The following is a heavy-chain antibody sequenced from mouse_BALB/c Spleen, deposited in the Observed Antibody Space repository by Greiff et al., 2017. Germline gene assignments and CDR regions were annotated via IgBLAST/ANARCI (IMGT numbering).Heavy chain of an antibody. CDR3: ARAGYYGSSYAWFAY. CDR1: GFSLTSYG. J-gene: IGHJ3*01. D-gene: IGHD1-1*01. CDR2: IWAGGST. V-gene: IGHV2-9*02. Sequence: QVQLQQSGPGLVAPSQSLSITCTVSGFSLTSYGVHWVRQPPGKGLEWLGVIWAGGSTNYNSALMSRLSISKDNSKSQVFLKMNSLQTDDTAMYYCARAGYYGSSYAWFAYWGQGTLVTVSA.